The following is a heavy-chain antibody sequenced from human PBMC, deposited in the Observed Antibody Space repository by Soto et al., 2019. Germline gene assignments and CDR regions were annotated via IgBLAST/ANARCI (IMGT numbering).Heavy chain of an antibody. CDR1: GGSFSGYY. CDR3: AKLAAAGPTNDYYYGMDV. CDR2: INHSGST. J-gene: IGHJ6*02. V-gene: IGHV4-34*01. Sequence: TSETLSLTCAVYGGSFSGYYWSWIRKPPGKGLEWIGEINHSGSTNYNPSLKSRVTISVDTSKNQFSLKLSSVTAADTAVYYCAKLAAAGPTNDYYYGMDVWGQGTTVT. D-gene: IGHD6-13*01.